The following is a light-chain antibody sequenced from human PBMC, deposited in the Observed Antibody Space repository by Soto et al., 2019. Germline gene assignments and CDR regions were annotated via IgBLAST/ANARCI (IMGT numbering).Light chain of an antibody. Sequence: QSVLTQPASVSGSPGQSITISCTGTSSDVGAYNSVSWYQQHPGKAPKLIIYDVSTRPSGISDRFSGSKSGNTASLTISGLQAEDESDYYCSSYTTSVTYVFGTGIKVTVL. CDR1: SSDVGAYNS. V-gene: IGLV2-14*01. CDR2: DVS. CDR3: SSYTTSVTYV. J-gene: IGLJ1*01.